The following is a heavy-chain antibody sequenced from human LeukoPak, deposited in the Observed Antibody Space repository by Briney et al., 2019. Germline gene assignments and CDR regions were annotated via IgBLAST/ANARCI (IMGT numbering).Heavy chain of an antibody. CDR3: ARGRYSGSYYYRKNWFDP. J-gene: IGHJ5*02. Sequence: PSETLSLTCTVSGGSISSSSYYWGWIRQPPGKGLEWIGSIYYSGSTYYNPSLKSRVTISVDTSKNQFSLKLSSVTAADTAVYYCARGRYSGSYYYRKNWFDPWGQGTLVTVSS. CDR1: GGSISSSSYY. CDR2: IYYSGST. D-gene: IGHD3-10*01. V-gene: IGHV4-39*07.